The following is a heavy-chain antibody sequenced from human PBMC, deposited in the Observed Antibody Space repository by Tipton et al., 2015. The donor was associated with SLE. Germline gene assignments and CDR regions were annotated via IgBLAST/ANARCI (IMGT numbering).Heavy chain of an antibody. CDR1: GDSISSYY. J-gene: IGHJ3*02. CDR3: ARAYSDSSGYAFDI. Sequence: TLSLTCTVSGDSISSYYWNWIRQPAGKGLEWIGRVYTSRNTNYNPSLKSRVTMSVDTSRNQFYLKLSSVTAADTAVYYCARAYSDSSGYAFDIWGQGTMVTVSS. D-gene: IGHD3-22*01. V-gene: IGHV4-4*07. CDR2: VYTSRNT.